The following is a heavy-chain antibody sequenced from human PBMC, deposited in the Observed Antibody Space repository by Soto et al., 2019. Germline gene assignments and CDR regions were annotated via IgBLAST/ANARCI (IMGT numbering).Heavy chain of an antibody. CDR1: GYTFNSHG. CDR2: INSGNGNT. D-gene: IGHD3-22*01. Sequence: ASVKVSCKDSGYTFNSHGINLVRQAPGRGLEGMEWINSGNGNTKYSQQFQGRVLIDRETSASTAYMELSRRRSEDTAVYYCARGGYSDSCNYLAYWGLGTLVTVSS. CDR3: ARGGYSDSCNYLAY. V-gene: IGHV1-3*01. J-gene: IGHJ1*01.